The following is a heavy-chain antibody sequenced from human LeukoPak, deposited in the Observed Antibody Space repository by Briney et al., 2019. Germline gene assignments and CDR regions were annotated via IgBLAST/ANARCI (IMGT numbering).Heavy chain of an antibody. CDR2: IKQDGSEK. V-gene: IGHV3-7*01. D-gene: IGHD6-19*01. CDR1: GFTFSSYW. J-gene: IGHJ4*02. Sequence: GGSLRLSCAASGFTFSSYWMSWVRQAPGKGLEWVANIKQDGSEKYYVDSVKGRFTISRDNAKNSLYLQMNSLRAEDTAVYYCARVLYMAGPYFDYWGQGTLVTVSS. CDR3: ARVLYMAGPYFDY.